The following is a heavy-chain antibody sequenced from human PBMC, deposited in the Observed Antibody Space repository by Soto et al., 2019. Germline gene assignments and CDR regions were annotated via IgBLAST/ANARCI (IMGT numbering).Heavy chain of an antibody. V-gene: IGHV3-30*18. Sequence: GGCLRLSCADSGFTFSRYGMHWVRQAPGKGLEWVAVISYDGSNKYYADSVKGRFTISRDNSKNTLYLQMNSLRAEDTAVYYCAKDNFDYWGQGTLVTVSS. CDR3: AKDNFDY. J-gene: IGHJ4*02. CDR2: ISYDGSNK. CDR1: GFTFSRYG.